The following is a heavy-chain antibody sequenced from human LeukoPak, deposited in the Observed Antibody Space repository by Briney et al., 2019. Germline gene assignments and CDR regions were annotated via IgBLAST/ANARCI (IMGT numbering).Heavy chain of an antibody. J-gene: IGHJ4*02. Sequence: GGSLRLSCAASGFTFSSYWMSWVRQAPGKGLEWVANIKQDGSEKYYVDSVKGRFTISRDNAKNSLYLQMNSLRAEDTAVYYCAKEDSSGWYPSYFDYWGQGTLVTVSS. V-gene: IGHV3-7*01. CDR3: AKEDSSGWYPSYFDY. D-gene: IGHD6-19*01. CDR1: GFTFSSYW. CDR2: IKQDGSEK.